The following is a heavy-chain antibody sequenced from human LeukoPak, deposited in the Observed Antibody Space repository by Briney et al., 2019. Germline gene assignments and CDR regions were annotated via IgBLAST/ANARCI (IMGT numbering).Heavy chain of an antibody. CDR3: ARDGEWLRPMDY. CDR2: LSGSSDTI. D-gene: IGHD5-12*01. V-gene: IGHV3-11*04. CDR1: GGSLSGYY. Sequence: LSLTCAVYGGSLSGYYWSWIRQAPGKGLEWVSYLSGSSDTIYYADSVKGRFTISRDNAKNSLYLQMNSLRAEDTAVYYCARDGEWLRPMDYWGQGTLVTVSS. J-gene: IGHJ4*02.